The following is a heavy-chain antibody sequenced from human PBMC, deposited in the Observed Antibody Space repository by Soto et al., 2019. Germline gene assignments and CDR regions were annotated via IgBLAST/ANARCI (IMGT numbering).Heavy chain of an antibody. Sequence: PGGSLRLSCTASGFTFSSYAMNWVRQAPGKGLEWVSVISGSGGSTYYADSVKGRFTISRDNSKNKLYLQMNSLRAEDTAVYYCASRTSGWYFDYWGQGTLVTAPQ. CDR1: GFTFSSYA. D-gene: IGHD6-19*01. CDR3: ASRTSGWYFDY. V-gene: IGHV3-23*01. CDR2: ISGSGGST. J-gene: IGHJ4*02.